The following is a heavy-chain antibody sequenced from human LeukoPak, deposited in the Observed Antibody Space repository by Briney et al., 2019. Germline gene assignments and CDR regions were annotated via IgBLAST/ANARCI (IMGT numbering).Heavy chain of an antibody. CDR3: ARTYYDILTGYNPYFDY. CDR1: GFTFNTYT. D-gene: IGHD3-9*01. CDR2: ITASSTAI. V-gene: IGHV3-21*01. Sequence: GGSLRLSCAASGFTFNTYTMNWVRQAPGKGLEWVSAITASSTAIYSADSVKGRFTISRDNAKNFLYLQMNSLRAEDTAVYYCARTYYDILTGYNPYFDYWGQGILVTVSS. J-gene: IGHJ4*02.